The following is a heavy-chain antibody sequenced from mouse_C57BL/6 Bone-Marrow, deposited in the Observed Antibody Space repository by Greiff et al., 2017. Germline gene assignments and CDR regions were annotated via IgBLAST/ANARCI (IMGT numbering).Heavy chain of an antibody. J-gene: IGHJ4*01. CDR3: TPIYYDAMDY. D-gene: IGHD2-1*01. Sequence: EVKLEESVAELVRPGASVKLSCTASGFNIKDDYMHWVKQRPEQGLEWIGWIDPENGDTEYASKFQGKATITADTSSNTAYLQLSSLTSADTAVYYCTPIYYDAMDYWGQGTSVTVSS. V-gene: IGHV14-4*01. CDR1: GFNIKDDY. CDR2: IDPENGDT.